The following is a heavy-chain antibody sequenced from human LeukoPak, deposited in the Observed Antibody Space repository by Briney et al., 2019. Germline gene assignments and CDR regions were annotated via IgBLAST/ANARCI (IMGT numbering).Heavy chain of an antibody. CDR3: ARVEKYSSSWIDL. D-gene: IGHD6-13*01. CDR1: GFTFSNYE. J-gene: IGHJ5*02. Sequence: GGSLRLSCAASGFTFSNYEMNWVRQAPGRGLEWVSYISSSGLTMYYADSVKGRFIISRDNAKNSLYLQMNSLRAEDTAVYYCARVEKYSSSWIDLWGQGTLVTVSS. CDR2: ISSSGLTM. V-gene: IGHV3-48*03.